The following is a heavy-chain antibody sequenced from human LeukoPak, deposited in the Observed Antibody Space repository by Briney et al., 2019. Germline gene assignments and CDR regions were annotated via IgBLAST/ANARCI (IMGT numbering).Heavy chain of an antibody. CDR1: GYTFTDYY. V-gene: IGHV1-2*02. J-gene: IGHJ4*02. Sequence: ASVKVSCKAYGYTFTDYYMHWVRQAPGQGLEWMGWINPNSGGTNYAQKFQGRVTMTRDTSISTAYMELSRLRSDDTAVYYCAREGPIVGATHLVDYWGQGTLVTVCS. D-gene: IGHD1-26*01. CDR3: AREGPIVGATHLVDY. CDR2: INPNSGGT.